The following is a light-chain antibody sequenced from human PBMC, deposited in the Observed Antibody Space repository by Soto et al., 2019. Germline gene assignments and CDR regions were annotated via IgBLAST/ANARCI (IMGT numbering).Light chain of an antibody. Sequence: SALTQPPSVSWSPGQAVTISCTATTTDIDNYDSVSWYQQAPGTAPKLIIYDVNNRPSVAPDCFSGSTSGNAASLTISGLQAEDETDYFCSLYSSNGSLIFGPGTKVTVL. CDR2: DVN. CDR3: SLYSSNGSLI. CDR1: TTDIDNYDS. V-gene: IGLV2-18*01. J-gene: IGLJ1*01.